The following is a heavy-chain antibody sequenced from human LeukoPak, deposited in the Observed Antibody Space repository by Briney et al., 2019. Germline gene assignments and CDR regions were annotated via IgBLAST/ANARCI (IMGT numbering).Heavy chain of an antibody. CDR2: IYSSGST. CDR3: ARGPAGSNYYYYGMDV. V-gene: IGHV4-4*07. J-gene: IGHJ6*02. D-gene: IGHD2-2*01. CDR1: GGSISGYY. Sequence: SETPSLTCTVSGGSISGYYWSWIRQPAGKGLEWIGRIYSSGSTNYNPSLKSRVTMSVDTSKNQFSLKVSSVTAADTAVYYCARGPAGSNYYYYGMDVWGQGTTVTVSS.